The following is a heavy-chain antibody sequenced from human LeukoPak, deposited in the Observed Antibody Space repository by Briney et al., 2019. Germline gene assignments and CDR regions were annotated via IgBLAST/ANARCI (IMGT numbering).Heavy chain of an antibody. CDR2: IWSDGST. D-gene: IGHD3-10*01. CDR1: GFTVSSNY. CDR3: ARGLPGYGFGLRGALFDH. V-gene: IGHV3-53*01. Sequence: GGSLRLSCAVSGFTVSSNYMSWVRQAPGKGLEWVSVIWSDGSTHYADSVKGRFTISRDNSKNTVYFQMNSLRAEDTAVYYCARGLPGYGFGLRGALFDHWGQGTLVTVSS. J-gene: IGHJ4*02.